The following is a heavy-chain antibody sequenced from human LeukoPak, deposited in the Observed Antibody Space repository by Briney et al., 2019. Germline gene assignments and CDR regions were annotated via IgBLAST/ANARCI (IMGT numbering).Heavy chain of an antibody. D-gene: IGHD3-10*01. CDR2: INHSGST. CDR1: GGSFSGYY. CDR3: AREVGGSGSYSDYYYYMDV. V-gene: IGHV4-34*01. J-gene: IGHJ6*03. Sequence: SETLSLTCAFYGGSFSGYYWSWIRQPPGKGLEWIGEINHSGSTNYNPSLKSRVTISVDTSKNQFSLKLSSVTAADTAVYYCAREVGGSGSYSDYYYYMDVWGKGTTVTVSS.